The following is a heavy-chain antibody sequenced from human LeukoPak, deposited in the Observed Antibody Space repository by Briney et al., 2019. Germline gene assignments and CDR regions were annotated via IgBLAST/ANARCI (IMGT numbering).Heavy chain of an antibody. Sequence: SETLSLTCAVYGGSFSGYYWSWIRQPPGKGLEWIGEINHSGSTNYNPSLKSRVTISVDTSKNQFSLKLSSVTAADTAVYYCARYFYSGPFDNWGKEPLFPVSS. D-gene: IGHD2-21*01. CDR1: GGSFSGYY. CDR2: INHSGST. CDR3: ARYFYSGPFDN. V-gene: IGHV4-34*01. J-gene: IGHJ4*02.